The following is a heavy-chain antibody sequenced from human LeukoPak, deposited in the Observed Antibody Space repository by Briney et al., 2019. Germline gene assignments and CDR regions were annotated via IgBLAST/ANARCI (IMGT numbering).Heavy chain of an antibody. D-gene: IGHD6-13*01. V-gene: IGHV3-21*01. CDR2: ISSSSSYI. CDR1: GFTFSSYS. Sequence: GGSLRLSCAASGFTFSSYSMNWVRQAPGKGLEWVSSISSSSSYIYYSDSVKGRFTISRDNAKNSLYLQMNSLRAEDTAVYYCARDRTAALWYWGQGTLVTVSS. J-gene: IGHJ4*02. CDR3: ARDRTAALWY.